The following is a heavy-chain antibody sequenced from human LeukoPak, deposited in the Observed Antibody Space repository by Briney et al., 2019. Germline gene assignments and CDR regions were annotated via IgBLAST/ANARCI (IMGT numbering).Heavy chain of an antibody. CDR3: ARQWLGTNAFDI. J-gene: IGHJ3*02. V-gene: IGHV4-39*01. Sequence: PSETLSLTCTVSGGSISSYYWGWIRQPPGKGLQWIGSIYHSGSTYYNPSLKSRVTISVDTSKNQFSLKLSSVTAADTAVYYCARQWLGTNAFDIWGQGTMVTVSS. CDR2: IYHSGST. CDR1: GGSISSYY. D-gene: IGHD6-19*01.